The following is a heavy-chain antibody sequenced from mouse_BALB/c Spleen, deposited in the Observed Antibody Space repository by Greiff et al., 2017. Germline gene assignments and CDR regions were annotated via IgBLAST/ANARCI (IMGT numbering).Heavy chain of an antibody. J-gene: IGHJ1*01. D-gene: IGHD1-1*01. V-gene: IGHV1-55*01. CDR2: IYPGSGST. CDR1: GYNFTSYW. CDR3: ARGLLRYYWYFDV. Sequence: QVQLQQPGAELVKPGTSVKLSCKASGYNFTSYWINWVKLRPGQGLEWIGDIYPGSGSTNYDEKFKSKATLTVDTSSSTAYMQLSSLASEDSALYYCARGLLRYYWYFDVWGAGTTVTVSS.